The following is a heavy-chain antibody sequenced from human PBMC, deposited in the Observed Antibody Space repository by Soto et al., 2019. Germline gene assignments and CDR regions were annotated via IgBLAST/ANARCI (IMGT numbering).Heavy chain of an antibody. Sequence: QVQLEQSGAEVKKPGDSMKVSCKASGYTFTTYGISWVRQAPGQALEWMGWINGYNGNTDYPQKLQGRVTMTTDTSTSTAYMALRSLESDDTAVYYCARDGSAPYYYYGMDVWGQGTTVTVSS. D-gene: IGHD6-19*01. V-gene: IGHV1-18*01. CDR1: GYTFTTYG. J-gene: IGHJ6*02. CDR2: INGYNGNT. CDR3: ARDGSAPYYYYGMDV.